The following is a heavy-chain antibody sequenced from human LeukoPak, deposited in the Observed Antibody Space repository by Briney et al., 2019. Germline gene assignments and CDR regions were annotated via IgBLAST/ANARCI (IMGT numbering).Heavy chain of an antibody. D-gene: IGHD5-18*01. CDR2: ISGSGGST. Sequence: QPGGSLRLSCAASGFTLSSYAMIWVRQAPGKGLEWVSAISGSGGSTYYADSVKGLFTISRDNSKNTLYLQMNSLRAEDTAVYYCAKDSDYEYTAMVTECDYWGQGTLVTVSS. CDR3: AKDSDYEYTAMVTECDY. CDR1: GFTLSSYA. J-gene: IGHJ4*02. V-gene: IGHV3-23*01.